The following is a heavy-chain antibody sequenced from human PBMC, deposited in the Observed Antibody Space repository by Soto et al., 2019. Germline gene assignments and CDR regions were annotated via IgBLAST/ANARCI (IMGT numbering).Heavy chain of an antibody. CDR1: GYTFTSYA. CDR3: AREERYCSGGSCYGWFDY. J-gene: IGHJ4*02. Sequence: ASVKVSCKASGYTFTSYAMHWVRQAPGQRLEWMGWINAGNGNTKYSQKYQGRVTITRDTSASTAYMELSSLRSEDTAVYYCAREERYCSGGSCYGWFDYWGQGTLVTVSS. D-gene: IGHD2-15*01. V-gene: IGHV1-3*01. CDR2: INAGNGNT.